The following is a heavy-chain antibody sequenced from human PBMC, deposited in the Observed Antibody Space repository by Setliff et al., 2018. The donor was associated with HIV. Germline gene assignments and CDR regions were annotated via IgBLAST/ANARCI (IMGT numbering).Heavy chain of an antibody. V-gene: IGHV1-46*02. D-gene: IGHD3-9*01. Sequence: AASVKVSCKTSGYYSNIDYLHWVRLGPGQGLEGMGIISPFDDTTNYAQKFQGRVTTTRDTSTSTVYMELSGLRSGESAVYYCVRAFDDDFQHWGQGTVVTVSS. CDR3: VRAFDDDFQH. CDR1: GYYSNIDY. J-gene: IGHJ1*01. CDR2: ISPFDDTT.